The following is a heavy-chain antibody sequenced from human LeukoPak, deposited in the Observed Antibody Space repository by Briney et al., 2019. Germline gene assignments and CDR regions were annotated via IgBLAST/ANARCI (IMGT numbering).Heavy chain of an antibody. CDR1: GGSISSYY. D-gene: IGHD2-15*01. CDR3: ARDARCSGGSCYIGYFQH. V-gene: IGHV4-59*01. J-gene: IGHJ1*01. Sequence: PSETLSLTCTVSGGSISSYYWSWIRQPPGKGLEWIGYIYYSGSTNYNPSLKSRVTISVDTSKNQFSLKLSSVTAADTAVYYCARDARCSGGSCYIGYFQHWGQGTLVTVSS. CDR2: IYYSGST.